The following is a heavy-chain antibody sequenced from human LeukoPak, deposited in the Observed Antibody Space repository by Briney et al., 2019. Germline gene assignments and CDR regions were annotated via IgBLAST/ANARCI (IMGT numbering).Heavy chain of an antibody. V-gene: IGHV3-74*01. CDR3: ARDHYDILTGYLY. J-gene: IGHJ4*02. D-gene: IGHD3-9*01. CDR1: GFTFSSYW. CDR2: INSDGSST. Sequence: GGSLRLSCAASGFTFSSYWMHWVRQAPGKGLVWVSRINSDGSSTSYADSVKGRFTISRDNAKNTLYLQMNSLRAEDTAAYYCARDHYDILTGYLYWGQGTLVTVSS.